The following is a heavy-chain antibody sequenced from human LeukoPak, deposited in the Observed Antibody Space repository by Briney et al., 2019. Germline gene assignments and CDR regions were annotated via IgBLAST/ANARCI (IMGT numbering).Heavy chain of an antibody. J-gene: IGHJ4*02. CDR3: ARYDYSYFDF. Sequence: GGSLRLSCSASGFNFNIFHMSWVRQAPGKGLEWVSNISGTDVQTYYADSVKGRFTISRDKSKNTIFLQMNSLRAEDTALYYCARYDYSYFDFWGQGTLVTVSS. V-gene: IGHV3-23*01. CDR2: ISGTDVQT. CDR1: GFNFNIFH. D-gene: IGHD3-16*01.